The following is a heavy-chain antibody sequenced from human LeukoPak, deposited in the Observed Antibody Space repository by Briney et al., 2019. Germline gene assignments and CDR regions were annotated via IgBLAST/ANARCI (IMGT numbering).Heavy chain of an antibody. V-gene: IGHV3-23*01. CDR3: ARADSSGPVDLAPKNNQYFDL. Sequence: GGSLRLSCAASGFTLSSYAMSWVRQGPGKGLEWVSAISVSGNTYHADSVKGRFTISRDNAKNSLYLQMNSLRAEDTAVYYCARADSSGPVDLAPKNNQYFDLWGRGTLVTVSS. J-gene: IGHJ2*01. CDR1: GFTLSSYA. CDR2: ISVSGNT. D-gene: IGHD3-22*01.